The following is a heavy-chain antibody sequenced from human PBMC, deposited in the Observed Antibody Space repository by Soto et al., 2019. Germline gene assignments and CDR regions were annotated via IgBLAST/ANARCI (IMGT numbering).Heavy chain of an antibody. V-gene: IGHV3-48*01. Sequence: EVQLVESGGGLVQPGGSLRLSCAASGFTFSSYSMNWVRRAPGKGLEWVSYISSSSSPIYYADSVKGRFTISRDNAKNSLYLEINSLRVEDTAVYYCEVASTSRDWGFDLWGRGPLVTVSS. CDR2: ISSSSSPI. D-gene: IGHD2-2*01. J-gene: IGHJ2*01. CDR3: EVASTSRDWGFDL. CDR1: GFTFSSYS.